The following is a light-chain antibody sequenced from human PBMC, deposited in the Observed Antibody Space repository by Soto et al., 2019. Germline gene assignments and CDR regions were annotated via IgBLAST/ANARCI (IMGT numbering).Light chain of an antibody. CDR3: GTWDSSPSAGV. CDR2: DNN. CDR1: SSNIGNNY. Sequence: QSVLTQPPSVSAAPGQTVTISCSGASSNIGNNYVSWYQQLPGTAPKLLIYDNNKRPSGIPDRFSGSKSGTSATLGITGLQTGDEADYYCGTWDSSPSAGVFGSGTKVTVL. J-gene: IGLJ1*01. V-gene: IGLV1-51*01.